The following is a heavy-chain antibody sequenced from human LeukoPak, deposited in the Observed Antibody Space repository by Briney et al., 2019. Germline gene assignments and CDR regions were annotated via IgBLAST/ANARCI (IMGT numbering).Heavy chain of an antibody. CDR1: GFSLPSRGMC. V-gene: IGHV2-70*01. CDR2: IDWDDDK. Sequence: SGPTLVKPTQTLTLTCTFSGFSLPSRGMCVSWIRQPPGKALEWLALIDWDDDKYYSTSLKTRLTISKDTSKNQVVLTMTNMDPVDTATYYCARDSGNYDYYYFGMDVWGHGTTVTVSS. J-gene: IGHJ6*02. D-gene: IGHD1-26*01. CDR3: ARDSGNYDYYYFGMDV.